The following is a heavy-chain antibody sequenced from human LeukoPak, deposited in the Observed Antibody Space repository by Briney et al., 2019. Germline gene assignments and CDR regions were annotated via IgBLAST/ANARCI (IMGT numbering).Heavy chain of an antibody. CDR2: ISSTSSHI. D-gene: IGHD3-9*01. J-gene: IGHJ4*02. CDR3: ATAPYDILTGYSPYYFES. CDR1: GFSLISYN. V-gene: IGHV3-21*06. Sequence: PGRSLRLSCAASGFSLISYNMNWVRQAPGKGLEWVSSISSTSSHIYYADSVKGRFTISRDNAKNSLYLQMNSLRAEDTAMYYCATAPYDILTGYSPYYFESWGQGTLVTVSS.